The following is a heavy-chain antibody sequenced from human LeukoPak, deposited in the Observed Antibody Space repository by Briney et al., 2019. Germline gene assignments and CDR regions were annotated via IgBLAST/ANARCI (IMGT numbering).Heavy chain of an antibody. Sequence: GRSMLLSCAASGFTFSNYAMTWVRQTPGRGLEWLSAINAGGGDTHYADSVKGRFTISRDNSKNTLYLQMNSLRAEDTAVYYCAKEGGRPAWLYYFDYWGQGTLVTVSS. V-gene: IGHV3-23*01. CDR1: GFTFSNYA. CDR2: INAGGGDT. CDR3: AKEGGRPAWLYYFDY. D-gene: IGHD3-16*01. J-gene: IGHJ4*02.